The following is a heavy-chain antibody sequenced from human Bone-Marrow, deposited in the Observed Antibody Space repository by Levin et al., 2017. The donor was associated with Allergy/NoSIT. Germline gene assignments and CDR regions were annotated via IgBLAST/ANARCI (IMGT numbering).Heavy chain of an antibody. CDR3: ARGRYSGYDSLFFFDY. CDR1: GGSIRSGSYY. V-gene: IGHV4-61*02. D-gene: IGHD5-12*01. CDR2: TYTSGST. Sequence: PSQTLSLPCTVSGGSIRSGSYYWSWIRQPAGKGLEWIGRTYTSGSTNYNPSLKSRVTISVDTSKNQFSLKLSSVTVADTAVYFCARGRYSGYDSLFFFDYWGQGALVTVSS. J-gene: IGHJ4*02.